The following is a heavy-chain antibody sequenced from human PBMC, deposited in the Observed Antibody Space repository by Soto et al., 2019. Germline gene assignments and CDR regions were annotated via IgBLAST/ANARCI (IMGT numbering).Heavy chain of an antibody. CDR2: IFYSGRT. J-gene: IGHJ4*02. CDR3: ASPGLILTGYL. V-gene: IGHV4-39*01. CDR1: GGSISSAPSY. D-gene: IGHD3-9*01. Sequence: KTSETLSLTCTVSGGSISSAPSYWAWIRQPPGKGLEWIGHIFYSGRTTYSPSLRSRVSISADTSKNQFSLKLSSMTAADAAVYYCASPGLILTGYLWGQGTLVTVSS.